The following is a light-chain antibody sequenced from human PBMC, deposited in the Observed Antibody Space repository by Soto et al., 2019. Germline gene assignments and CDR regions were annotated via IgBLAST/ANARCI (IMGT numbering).Light chain of an antibody. CDR3: QQYGGSPIFT. Sequence: EIVLTQSPGTLSLSPGERATLSCRASQSVSSNYLAWHQQRPVQAPRLLIYGASSRASGIPDRFSGSGSGTVFTLTISRLEPEDFAVYYCQQYGGSPIFTFGPGTKVYIK. J-gene: IGKJ3*01. CDR2: GAS. CDR1: QSVSSNY. V-gene: IGKV3-20*01.